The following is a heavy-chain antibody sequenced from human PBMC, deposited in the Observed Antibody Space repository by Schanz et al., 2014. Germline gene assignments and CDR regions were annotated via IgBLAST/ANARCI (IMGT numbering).Heavy chain of an antibody. CDR3: TADLWFGAVWGVW. CDR1: GFTFSSYA. CDR2: ISGSGGST. Sequence: EVQLLESGGGLVQPGGSLRLSCAASGFTFSSYAMSWVRQAPGKGLEWVSAISGSGGSTYYADSVKGRFTISRDNSKNTLYRKMNSLRAEATAVFYCTADLWFGAVWGVWWGQGTLVTVSS. V-gene: IGHV3-23*01. J-gene: IGHJ4*02. D-gene: IGHD3-10*01.